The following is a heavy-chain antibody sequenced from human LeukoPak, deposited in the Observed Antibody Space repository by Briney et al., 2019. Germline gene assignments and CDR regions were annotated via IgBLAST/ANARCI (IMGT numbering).Heavy chain of an antibody. V-gene: IGHV3-7*01. D-gene: IGHD3-10*01. CDR1: GFTFSNHY. CDR3: ARDLVYYGSGSGDPLDY. J-gene: IGHJ4*02. Sequence: GGSLRLSCAASGFTFSNHYMSWVRQAPGKGLEWVANLNPDGSEKYYVDSVKGRFTISRDNAKNSLYLQMNSLRAEDTAVYYCARDLVYYGSGSGDPLDYWGQGTLVTVSS. CDR2: LNPDGSEK.